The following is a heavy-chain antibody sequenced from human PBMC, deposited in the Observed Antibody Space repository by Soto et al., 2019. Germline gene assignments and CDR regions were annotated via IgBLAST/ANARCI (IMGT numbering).Heavy chain of an antibody. Sequence: QVPLVESGGGLVKPGGSLRLSCAASGFSFSDYYMTWIRQTPGKGLEWVSYMANSGGKKHYADSVKGRFTIPRDNAKNLLYLQMNSLRAEDTAGYHCARAAGWFDPWGQGTLVTVSS. J-gene: IGHJ5*02. CDR1: GFSFSDYY. CDR3: ARAAGWFDP. V-gene: IGHV3-11*01. CDR2: MANSGGKK.